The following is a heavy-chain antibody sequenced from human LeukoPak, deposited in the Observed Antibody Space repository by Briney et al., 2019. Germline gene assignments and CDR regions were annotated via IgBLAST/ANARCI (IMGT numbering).Heavy chain of an antibody. CDR1: GFTFSSSN. CDR2: ISGGSNYI. D-gene: IGHD5-12*01. V-gene: IGHV3-21*01. Sequence: GGSLRLSCAASGFTFSSSNINWVRQAPGKGLEWVSSISGGSNYIYYADSVKGRFTISRDNAKNSLYLQMNSLRAEDTAVYYCAREFYGYDNWFDPWGQGTLVTVSS. CDR3: AREFYGYDNWFDP. J-gene: IGHJ5*02.